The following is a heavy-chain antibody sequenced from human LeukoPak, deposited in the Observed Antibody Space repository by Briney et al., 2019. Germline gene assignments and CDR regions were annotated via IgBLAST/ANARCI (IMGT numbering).Heavy chain of an antibody. CDR2: ISGSGGST. CDR3: AKDALTYYDFWCGYPYYFDY. J-gene: IGHJ4*02. D-gene: IGHD3-3*01. Sequence: GGSLRLSCAASGFTFSSYAMSWVRQAPGKGLEWVSAISGSGGSTYYADSVKGRFTISRDNSKNTLYLQMNSLRAEDTAVYYCAKDALTYYDFWCGYPYYFDYWGQGTLVTVSS. V-gene: IGHV3-23*01. CDR1: GFTFSSYA.